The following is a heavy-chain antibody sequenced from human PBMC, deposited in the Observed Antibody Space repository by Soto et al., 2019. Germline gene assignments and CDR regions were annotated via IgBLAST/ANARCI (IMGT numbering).Heavy chain of an antibody. CDR3: ARVGGGISFSPDVWFPSDGIDI. J-gene: IGHJ3*02. CDR1: GYSFSTCC. V-gene: IGHV1-18*01. D-gene: IGHD3-16*02. Sequence: ASVKVSCKASGYSFSTCCITWVRQAPGQGLEWMGWISGHDDKTKLAENFQGRVTMTTDTSTSAAYMEMRSLKSDDTAVYYCARVGGGISFSPDVWFPSDGIDIWGEGTMVTVSS. CDR2: ISGHDDKT.